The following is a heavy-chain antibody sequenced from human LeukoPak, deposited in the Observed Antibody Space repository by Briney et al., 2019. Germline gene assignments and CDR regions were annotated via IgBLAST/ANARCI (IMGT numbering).Heavy chain of an antibody. CDR3: VRLGAGGYSSSWYDWFDP. J-gene: IGHJ5*02. V-gene: IGHV4-39*01. CDR1: GDSISSSSYY. CDR2: IYYRGST. Sequence: SETLSLTCTVSGDSISSSSYYWGWIRQPPGKGLEWIGSIYYRGSTYYNPSLKSRVTISVDTSKNQFSLKLSSVTAADTAVYYCVRLGAGGYSSSWYDWFDPWGQGTLVTVSS. D-gene: IGHD6-13*01.